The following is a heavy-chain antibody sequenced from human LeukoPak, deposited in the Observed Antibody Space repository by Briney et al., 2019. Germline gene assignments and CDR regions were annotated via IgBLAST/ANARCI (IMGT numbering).Heavy chain of an antibody. D-gene: IGHD6-19*01. V-gene: IGHV3-30-3*01. CDR1: GFTFSSYA. Sequence: PGGSLRLSCAASGFTFSSYAMHWVRQAPGKGLEWVAVISYDGSNKYYADSVKGRFTISRDNSKNTLYLQMNSLRAEDTAVYYCARGHSSGWLVDPWGQGTLVTVSS. CDR3: ARGHSSGWLVDP. J-gene: IGHJ5*02. CDR2: ISYDGSNK.